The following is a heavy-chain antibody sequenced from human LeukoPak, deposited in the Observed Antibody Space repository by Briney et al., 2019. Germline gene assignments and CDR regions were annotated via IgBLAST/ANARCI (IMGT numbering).Heavy chain of an antibody. J-gene: IGHJ4*02. CDR1: GFTFSNYG. V-gene: IGHV3-30*02. CDR3: AKTGSSSWGYFGY. Sequence: PGGSLRLSCAASGFTFSNYGMHWVRQAPGKGLEWVAFIRNDGTIKYYADSVKGRFTISRDNSKNTLYLQMNSLRPEDTAVYYCAKTGSSSWGYFGYWGQGTLVTVSS. D-gene: IGHD6-13*01. CDR2: IRNDGTIK.